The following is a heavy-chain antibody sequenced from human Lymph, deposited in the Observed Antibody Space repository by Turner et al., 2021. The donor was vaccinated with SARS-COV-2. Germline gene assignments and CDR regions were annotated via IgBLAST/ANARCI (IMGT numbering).Heavy chain of an antibody. D-gene: IGHD2-15*01. CDR2: FDPEDGET. Sequence: QVQPVQSGAEVKKPGASVQVSCKVSGYTLPELSMHWVRQTPGKGLEWMGWFDPEDGETIYAQNFQGRVTMTEDTSTDTAYMDLSSLRSEDTAVYYCATAPAAVVTGWFDPWGQGTLVTVSS. J-gene: IGHJ5*02. CDR1: GYTLPELS. CDR3: ATAPAAVVTGWFDP. V-gene: IGHV1-24*01.